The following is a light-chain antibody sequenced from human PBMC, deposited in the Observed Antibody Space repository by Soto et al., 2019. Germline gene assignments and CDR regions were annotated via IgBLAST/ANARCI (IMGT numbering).Light chain of an antibody. CDR3: AAWDDSLNGRYV. Sequence: QAVVTQPPSASGTPGQRVTISCSGSSSNIGSNTVNWYQQLPGTAPKLLIYSRNQRPSGVPDRFSGSKSGTSASLAISGLQSEDEADYYCAAWDDSLNGRYVFGTGTKLTVL. CDR2: SRN. CDR1: SSNIGSNT. J-gene: IGLJ1*01. V-gene: IGLV1-44*01.